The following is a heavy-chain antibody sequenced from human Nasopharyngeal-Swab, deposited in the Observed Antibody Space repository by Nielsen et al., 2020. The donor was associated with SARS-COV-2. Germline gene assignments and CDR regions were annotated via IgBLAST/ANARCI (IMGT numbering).Heavy chain of an antibody. D-gene: IGHD1-26*01. V-gene: IGHV3-30*18. CDR3: AKDFGGSQPRGNFDY. CDR2: ISYDGSNK. J-gene: IGHJ4*02. CDR1: GFTFSSYG. Sequence: GGSLRLSCAASGFTFSSYGMHWVRQAPGKGLEWVAVISYDGSNKYYADSVKGRFTISRDNSKNTLYLQMNSLRAEGTAVYYCAKDFGGSQPRGNFDYWGQGTLVTVSS.